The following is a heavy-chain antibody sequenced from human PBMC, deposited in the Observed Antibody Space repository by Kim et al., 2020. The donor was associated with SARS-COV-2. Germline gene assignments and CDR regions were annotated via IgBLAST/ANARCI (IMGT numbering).Heavy chain of an antibody. J-gene: IGHJ4*02. V-gene: IGHV3-7*01. Sequence: GGSLRLSCAASGFTFSSYWMSWVRQAPGKGLEWVANIKQDGSEKYYVDSVKGRFTISRDNAKNSLYLQMNSLRAEDTAVYYCARDGSLHSSSWFFFDYWGQGTLVTVSS. CDR1: GFTFSSYW. CDR2: IKQDGSEK. CDR3: ARDGSLHSSSWFFFDY. D-gene: IGHD6-13*01.